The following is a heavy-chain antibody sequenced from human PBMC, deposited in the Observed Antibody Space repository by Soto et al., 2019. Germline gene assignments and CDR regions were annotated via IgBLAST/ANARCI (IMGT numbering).Heavy chain of an antibody. V-gene: IGHV4-34*01. D-gene: IGHD2-15*01. CDR3: ARGRGVVVAAMPHYSLDY. Sequence: QVQLQQWGAGLLKPSETLSLTCAVYGGSFSGYYWSWIRQPPGKGLEWIGEINHSGSTNYNPSLKSRVTISVDTSKNQFSLKLSSVTAADTAVYYCARGRGVVVAAMPHYSLDYWGQGTLVTVSS. CDR2: INHSGST. CDR1: GGSFSGYY. J-gene: IGHJ4*02.